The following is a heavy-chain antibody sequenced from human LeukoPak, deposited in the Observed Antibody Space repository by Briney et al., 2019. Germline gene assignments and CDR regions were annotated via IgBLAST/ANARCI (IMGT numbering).Heavy chain of an antibody. V-gene: IGHV3-7*01. J-gene: IGHJ6*03. CDR3: ATTREAASGTIYYYFYMDV. CDR1: GFTFSQYW. CDR2: IKQDGSEK. Sequence: PGGSLRLSCATSGFTFSQYWMSWVRQAPGKGLEWVASIKQDGSEKYYVDSVKGRFSISRDNAETSLYLQMNSLRAEDTAVYYCATTREAASGTIYYYFYMDVWGKGTTVTVSS. D-gene: IGHD6-13*01.